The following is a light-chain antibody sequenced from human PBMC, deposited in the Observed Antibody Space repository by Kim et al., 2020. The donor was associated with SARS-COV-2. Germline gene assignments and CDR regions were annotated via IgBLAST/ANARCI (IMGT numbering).Light chain of an antibody. Sequence: VSAGERVTITCRASQDISNNLTWYQHKPGKAPKLLIYDTSTRQGGVPSRFSGSGVGTNFTFTITGLQPEDIAIYYCQQNDFPPRTFGGGTKVEIK. CDR3: QQNDFPPRT. CDR1: QDISNN. J-gene: IGKJ4*01. V-gene: IGKV1-33*01. CDR2: DTS.